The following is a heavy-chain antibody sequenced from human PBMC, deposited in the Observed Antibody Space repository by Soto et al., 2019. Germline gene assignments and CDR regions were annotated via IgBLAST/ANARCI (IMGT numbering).Heavy chain of an antibody. Sequence: GESLKISCNGSGYSFTSYWISWVRQMPGKGLEWMGRIDPSDSYTNYSPSFQGHVTISADKSISTAYLQWSSLKASDTAMYYCARHRGYGSGTYYYYYGMDVWGQGTTVTVSS. J-gene: IGHJ6*02. D-gene: IGHD3-10*01. CDR1: GYSFTSYW. V-gene: IGHV5-10-1*01. CDR3: ARHRGYGSGTYYYYYGMDV. CDR2: IDPSDSYT.